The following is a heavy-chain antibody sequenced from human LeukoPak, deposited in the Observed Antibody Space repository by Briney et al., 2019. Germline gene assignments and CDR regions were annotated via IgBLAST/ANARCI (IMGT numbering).Heavy chain of an antibody. CDR2: IWLDGSNK. Sequence: GGSLRLSCAASGFTFSSYGMHWVRQAPGKGLEWVALIWLDGSNKYYVDSVKGRFTISRDNSKNTLYLQMNSLRDDDTAVYYCVRGVGVSRFNYLDPWGQGTLVIVSS. CDR1: GFTFSSYG. J-gene: IGHJ5*02. D-gene: IGHD1-7*01. V-gene: IGHV3-33*01. CDR3: VRGVGVSRFNYLDP.